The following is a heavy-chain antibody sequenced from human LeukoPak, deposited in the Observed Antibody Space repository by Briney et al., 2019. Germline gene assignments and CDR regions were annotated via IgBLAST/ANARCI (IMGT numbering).Heavy chain of an antibody. CDR2: INGNAGTT. CDR1: GLTFSSYA. V-gene: IGHV3-23*01. CDR3: AKGALEWTYYFDF. J-gene: IGHJ4*02. Sequence: GGSLRLSCTVSGLTFSSYAMTWVRKAQGKGLDRISAINGNAGTTYYADSVKGRFTISRDNSKNTLSLQMSSLRAEDTAVYYCAKGALEWTYYFDFWGQGTLVTVSS. D-gene: IGHD3-3*01.